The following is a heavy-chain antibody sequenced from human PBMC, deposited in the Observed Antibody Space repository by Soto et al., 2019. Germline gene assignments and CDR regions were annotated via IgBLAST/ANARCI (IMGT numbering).Heavy chain of an antibody. CDR2: IYSGGST. D-gene: IGHD3-10*01. Sequence: EVQLVESGGGLVQPGGSLRLSCAASGFTVSSNYMSWVRQAPGKGLEWVSVIYSGGSTYYADSVKGRFTISRDNSKNTLYLQMNSLRAEDTAVYYCARDRGVTMVRGVIELGYYYYCMDVWGRGTTVTVSS. CDR3: ARDRGVTMVRGVIELGYYYYCMDV. V-gene: IGHV3-66*01. J-gene: IGHJ6*03. CDR1: GFTVSSNY.